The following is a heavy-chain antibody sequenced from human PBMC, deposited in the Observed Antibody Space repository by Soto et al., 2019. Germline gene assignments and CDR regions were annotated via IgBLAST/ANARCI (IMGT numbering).Heavy chain of an antibody. Sequence: QLLESGPGLVKPSETVSRTCTVSGGSISSSNYYWGWIRQPPGKGLEWIGSIYYSGSTYYNPSLKSRVTISVDTSKNQFSLKLSSVTAADTAVYYCARLYSSSWYGDYWGQGTLVTVSS. CDR1: GGSISSSNYY. CDR2: IYYSGST. D-gene: IGHD6-13*01. V-gene: IGHV4-39*01. J-gene: IGHJ4*02. CDR3: ARLYSSSWYGDY.